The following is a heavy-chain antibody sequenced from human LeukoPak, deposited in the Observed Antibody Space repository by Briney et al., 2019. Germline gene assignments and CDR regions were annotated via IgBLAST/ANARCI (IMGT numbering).Heavy chain of an antibody. J-gene: IGHJ4*02. Sequence: GRSLRLSCAASGFTFSSYAMHWVRQAPGKGLEWVAVISYDGSNKYYADSVKGRFTISRDNSKNTLYLQMNSLRAEDTAVYYCARDRIWYFGYWGQGTLVTVSS. CDR1: GFTFSSYA. CDR2: ISYDGSNK. CDR3: ARDRIWYFGY. D-gene: IGHD5-24*01. V-gene: IGHV3-30*04.